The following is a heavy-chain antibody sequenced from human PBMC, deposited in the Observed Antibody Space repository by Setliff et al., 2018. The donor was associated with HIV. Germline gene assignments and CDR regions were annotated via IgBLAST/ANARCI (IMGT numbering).Heavy chain of an antibody. V-gene: IGHV7-4-1*02. CDR1: GYSFSNYA. D-gene: IGHD2-15*01. J-gene: IGHJ6*03. CDR2: INTNTGNP. CDR3: AREVVVAGVHYYNMDV. Sequence: ASVKVSCKASGYSFSNYAMNWVRQAPGQGLEWMGWINTNTGNPTSAQGFTGRFVFSLDTSVSTAYLQISSLKAEDTAVYYCAREVVVAGVHYYNMDVWGKGTTVTVSS.